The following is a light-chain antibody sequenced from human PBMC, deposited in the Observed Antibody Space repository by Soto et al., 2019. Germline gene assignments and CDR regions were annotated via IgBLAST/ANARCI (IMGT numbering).Light chain of an antibody. J-gene: IGLJ2*01. CDR2: EVT. CDR1: NSDIGVYNY. CDR3: SSFTTSTVVV. V-gene: IGLV2-14*01. Sequence: QSVLTQHASVSGSPGQSITISCTGTNSDIGVYNYVSWYQQHPGKAPILLIYEVTHRPSGISSRFSGSKSGNTASLTISGLQTDDEASYFCSSFTTSTVVVFGGGTKLTVL.